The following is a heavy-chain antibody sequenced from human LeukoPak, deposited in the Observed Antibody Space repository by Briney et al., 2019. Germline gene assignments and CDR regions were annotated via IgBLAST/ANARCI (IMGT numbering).Heavy chain of an antibody. Sequence: GGSLRLSCAASGFTFSSYWMSWVRQAPGKGLEWVANIKQDGSEKYYVDSVKGRFTFSRDNAKNSLYLQMNSLRAEDTAVYYCARESSDFWSGYYSGGFDYWGQGTLVTVSS. D-gene: IGHD3-3*01. CDR3: ARESSDFWSGYYSGGFDY. V-gene: IGHV3-7*01. J-gene: IGHJ4*02. CDR1: GFTFSSYW. CDR2: IKQDGSEK.